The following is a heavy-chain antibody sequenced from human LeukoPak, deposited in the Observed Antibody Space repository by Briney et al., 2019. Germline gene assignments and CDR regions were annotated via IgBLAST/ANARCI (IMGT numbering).Heavy chain of an antibody. J-gene: IGHJ3*01. CDR3: TRDPNGDYVGAFDF. CDR1: GFTVSSNY. Sequence: GGSLRLSCAASGFTVSSNYMSWVRQAPGKGLEWVSSIRGSGSGADYADSVEGRFTISRDNSKNTLYLQMNRLRAEDTAVCYCTRDPNGDYVGAFDFWGQGTMVTVSS. CDR2: IRGSGSGA. D-gene: IGHD4-17*01. V-gene: IGHV3-23*01.